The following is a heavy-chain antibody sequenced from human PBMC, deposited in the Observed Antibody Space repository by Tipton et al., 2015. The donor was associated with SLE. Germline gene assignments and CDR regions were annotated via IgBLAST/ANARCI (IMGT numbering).Heavy chain of an antibody. J-gene: IGHJ4*02. CDR2: ICDIGTT. CDR1: GGSMSNYC. V-gene: IGHV4-59*01. CDR3: ARAGYSYDSGYYFDH. D-gene: IGHD5-18*01. Sequence: TLSLTCTVSGGSMSNYCWSWIRQPPGKGLEWIGDICDIGTTIYNPSLKSRVTISLDTSKNQFSLKLSSMTAADTAVYYCARAGYSYDSGYYFDHWGQGTLVTVSS.